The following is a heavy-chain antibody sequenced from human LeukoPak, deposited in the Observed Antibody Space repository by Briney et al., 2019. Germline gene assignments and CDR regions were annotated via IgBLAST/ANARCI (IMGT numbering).Heavy chain of an antibody. Sequence: SETLSLTCSVSGGSISTYYWSWIRQPPGKGPEWIGNIYYTGSTKYNPSLKSRVTISVDTSKNQFSLKLTSVTAADTAVYYCTREPVPWGQGTLVTVSS. CDR1: GGSISTYY. J-gene: IGHJ5*02. CDR2: IYYTGST. CDR3: TREPVP. V-gene: IGHV4-59*12.